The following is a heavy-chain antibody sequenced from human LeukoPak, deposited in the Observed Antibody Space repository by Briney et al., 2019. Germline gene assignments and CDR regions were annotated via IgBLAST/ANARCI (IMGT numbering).Heavy chain of an antibody. V-gene: IGHV3-23*01. CDR1: AFTFSRYA. CDR3: AKCLGGSYSPPDY. CDR2: ISGSGGST. D-gene: IGHD1-26*01. J-gene: IGHJ4*02. Sequence: PGGSLRLSCAASAFTFSRYAMSWVRQAPGKGLEWVSTISGSGGSTYYADSVKGRFTISRDNSENTLYLQMNSLRAEDTAVYYCAKCLGGSYSPPDYWGQGTLVTVSS.